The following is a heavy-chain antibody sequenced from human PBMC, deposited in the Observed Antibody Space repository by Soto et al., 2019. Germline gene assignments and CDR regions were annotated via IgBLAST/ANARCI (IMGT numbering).Heavy chain of an antibody. Sequence: SVKVSCKASGYTFTNYVISWVRQAPGQGLEWMGWINVYNGNTKYAQKVQGRVTMTTDTSTSTAYMELRSLRSDDTAVYYCARGVGSGSYYNQYNWFDPWGQGTLVTVSS. CDR2: INVYNGNT. CDR1: GYTFTNYV. V-gene: IGHV1-18*01. D-gene: IGHD3-10*01. CDR3: ARGVGSGSYYNQYNWFDP. J-gene: IGHJ5*02.